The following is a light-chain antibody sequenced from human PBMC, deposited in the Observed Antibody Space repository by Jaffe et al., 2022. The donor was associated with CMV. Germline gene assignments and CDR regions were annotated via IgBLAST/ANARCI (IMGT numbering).Light chain of an antibody. CDR2: EVS. J-gene: IGLJ2*01. V-gene: IGLV2-8*01. Sequence: QSALTQPPSASGSPGQSVTISCTGTSSDVGGYNYVSWYQQHPDKAPKLMIYEVSKRPSGVPDRFSGSKSGNTASLTVSGLQAEDEADYYCSSYGGRNNLVFGGGTKLTVL. CDR1: SSDVGGYNY. CDR3: SSYGGRNNLV.